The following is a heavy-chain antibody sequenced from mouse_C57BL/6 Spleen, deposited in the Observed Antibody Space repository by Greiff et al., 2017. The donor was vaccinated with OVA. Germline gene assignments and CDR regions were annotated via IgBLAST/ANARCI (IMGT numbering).Heavy chain of an antibody. J-gene: IGHJ4*01. CDR3: ARGAYGWAMVY. CDR1: GFTFSDYG. D-gene: IGHD1-1*01. Sequence: EVKLMESGGGLVKPGGSLKLSCAASGFTFSDYGMHWVRQAPEKGLEWVAYISSGSSTIYYADTVKGRFTISRDNAKNTLFLQMTSLRSEDTAMYYCARGAYGWAMVYWGQGTSVTVSS. V-gene: IGHV5-17*01. CDR2: ISSGSSTI.